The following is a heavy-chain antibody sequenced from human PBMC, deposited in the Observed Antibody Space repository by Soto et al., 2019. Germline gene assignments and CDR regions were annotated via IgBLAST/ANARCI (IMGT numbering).Heavy chain of an antibody. Sequence: QVQLVQSGAEVKKPGSSVKVSCKASGGTFSSYTISWVRQAPGQGLEWMGRIIPILGIANYAQKFQGRVTITAGKSTSTAYMELSSLRSEDTAVYYCARVVRAGWNDYWGQGTLVTVSS. J-gene: IGHJ4*02. CDR1: GGTFSSYT. D-gene: IGHD1-1*01. CDR3: ARVVRAGWNDY. V-gene: IGHV1-69*02. CDR2: IIPILGIA.